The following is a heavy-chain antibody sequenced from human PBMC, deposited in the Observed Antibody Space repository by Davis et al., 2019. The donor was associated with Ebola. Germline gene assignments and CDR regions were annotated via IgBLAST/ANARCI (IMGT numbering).Heavy chain of an antibody. CDR2: INPNSGGT. J-gene: IGHJ4*02. V-gene: IGHV1-2*06. CDR1: GYTFTGYY. D-gene: IGHD6-19*01. CDR3: ASFLTYSSGTDY. Sequence: SVKVSCKASGYTFTGYYMHWVRQAPGQGLEWMGRINPNSGGTNYAQKFQGRVTMTRDTSISTAYMELSRLRSDDTAVYYCASFLTYSSGTDYWGQGTLVTVSS.